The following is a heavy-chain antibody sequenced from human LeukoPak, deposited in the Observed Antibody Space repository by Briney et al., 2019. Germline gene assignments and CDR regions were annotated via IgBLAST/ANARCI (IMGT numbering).Heavy chain of an antibody. D-gene: IGHD2-2*02. Sequence: QPGRSLRLSCAASGFTFSSYGMRWVRQAPGKGLEWVAVISYDGSNKYYADSVKGRFTISRDNSKNTLYLQMNSLRAEDTAVYYCAKSGFPDIVVVPAAILFFDYWGQGTLVTVSS. CDR3: AKSGFPDIVVVPAAILFFDY. CDR1: GFTFSSYG. V-gene: IGHV3-30*18. CDR2: ISYDGSNK. J-gene: IGHJ4*02.